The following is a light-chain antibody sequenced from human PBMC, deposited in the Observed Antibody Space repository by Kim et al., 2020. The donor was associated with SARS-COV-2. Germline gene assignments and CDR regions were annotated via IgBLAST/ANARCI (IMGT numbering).Light chain of an antibody. Sequence: DIQMTQSPSSLSASVGDRVAIACRASQSISTYVNWYQQKPGKAPKLLIYAASSLQSGVPSRFSGSGSGTDFTLTISSLQPEDFATYYCQQRHTAPLLTFGGGTKVDIK. CDR1: QSISTY. J-gene: IGKJ4*01. CDR2: AAS. V-gene: IGKV1-39*01. CDR3: QQRHTAPLLT.